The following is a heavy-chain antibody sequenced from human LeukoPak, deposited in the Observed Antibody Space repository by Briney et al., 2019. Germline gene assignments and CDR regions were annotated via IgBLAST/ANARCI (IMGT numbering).Heavy chain of an antibody. CDR1: GGSISSNSYY. V-gene: IGHV4-39*01. J-gene: IGHJ6*02. CDR2: IYYSGST. CDR3: ARQGWASFYYYGVDV. Sequence: SETLSLTCTVSGGSISSNSYYWGWIRQPPGKGLEWIGSIYYSGSTYYNSSLKSRAAISVDTSKNQFSLKLSSVTAADTAVYYCARQGWASFYYYGVDVWGQGTPVTVSS. D-gene: IGHD6-19*01.